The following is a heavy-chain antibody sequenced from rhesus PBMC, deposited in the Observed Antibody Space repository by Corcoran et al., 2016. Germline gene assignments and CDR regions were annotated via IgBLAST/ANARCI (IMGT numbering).Heavy chain of an antibody. V-gene: IGHV2S1*01. J-gene: IGHJ4*01. CDR2: IYWDDDK. D-gene: IGHD2-39*02. CDR1: GFSLNTSGMG. Sequence: QVSLKESGPALVKPTPTLTLTCTFSGFSLNTSGMGVGWIRQPPGKALEWLAIIYWDDDKYYSTSLKSRLTISKDTSKNQVVLTMTNMDPVDTGTYYCARGPVVVVSTYFDYWGQGVLVTVSS. CDR3: ARGPVVVVSTYFDY.